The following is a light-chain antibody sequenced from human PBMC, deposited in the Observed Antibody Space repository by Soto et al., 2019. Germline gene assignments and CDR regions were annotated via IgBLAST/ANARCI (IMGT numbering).Light chain of an antibody. CDR3: QQYNSYSWT. V-gene: IGKV1-5*01. CDR2: HAS. J-gene: IGKJ1*01. CDR1: QSISSW. Sequence: DIQMTQSPSTLSASVGGRVTISCRASQSISSWLAWYQQKPGTAPKLLIYHASTLESGVPSRFSGSGSGTEFTLTISSLQPDDFATYYCQQYNSYSWTFGQGTKVDI.